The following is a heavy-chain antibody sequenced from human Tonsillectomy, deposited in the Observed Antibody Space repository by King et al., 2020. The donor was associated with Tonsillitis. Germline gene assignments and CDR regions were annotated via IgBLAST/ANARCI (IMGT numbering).Heavy chain of an antibody. CDR1: GFTVSSNY. J-gene: IGHJ2*01. D-gene: IGHD4-17*01. Sequence: VQLVESGGGLVQPGGSLRLSCAASGFTVSSNYMSWVRQAPGKGLEWVSVIYSGGSTYYADSVKGRFTISRDNSKNTLYLQMNSLRAEDTAVYYCARAPDGDYVGWYFDLWGRGTLVTVSS. CDR2: IYSGGST. CDR3: ARAPDGDYVGWYFDL. V-gene: IGHV3-66*01.